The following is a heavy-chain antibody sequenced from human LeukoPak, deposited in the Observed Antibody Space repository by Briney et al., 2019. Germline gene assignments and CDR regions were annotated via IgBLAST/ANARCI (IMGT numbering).Heavy chain of an antibody. J-gene: IGHJ4*02. CDR1: GFTFSNAW. Sequence: GGSLRLSCAASGFTFSNAWMSWVRQAPGKGLEWVGRLKSKTDGGTTDYAAPVKGRFTISRDNAKNSLYLHVNSLRAEDTAVYYCAREPKTSPSDYFDYWGREPLVTVSS. CDR3: AREPKTSPSDYFDY. V-gene: IGHV3-15*01. CDR2: LKSKTDGGTT. D-gene: IGHD2-2*01.